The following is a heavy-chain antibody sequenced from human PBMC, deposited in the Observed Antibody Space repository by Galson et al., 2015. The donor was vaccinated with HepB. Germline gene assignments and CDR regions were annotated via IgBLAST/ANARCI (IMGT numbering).Heavy chain of an antibody. Sequence: SLRLSCAASGFIFTNHAMHWIRQAPGKPLEWVATISYDGSNKYYADPVRGRFTISRDNSKNTVSLQMNSLSPEATAVYYCARENSGTYYGYFDYWGQGTLVTVSS. CDR1: GFIFTNHA. CDR2: ISYDGSNK. V-gene: IGHV3-30-3*01. CDR3: ARENSGTYYGYFDY. D-gene: IGHD1-26*01. J-gene: IGHJ4*02.